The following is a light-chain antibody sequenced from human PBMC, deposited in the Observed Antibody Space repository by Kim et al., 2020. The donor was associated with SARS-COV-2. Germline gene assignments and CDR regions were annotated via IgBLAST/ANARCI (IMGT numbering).Light chain of an antibody. Sequence: AIRITQSPSSLSSSTGDRVTITCRASQGISSYLAWYQQKPGKAPKLLIYAASTLQSGVPSRFSGSGSGTDFTLTISCLQSEDFATYYCQQYYGYPLTFGQGTKVDIK. CDR1: QGISSY. CDR3: QQYYGYPLT. J-gene: IGKJ1*01. V-gene: IGKV1-8*01. CDR2: AAS.